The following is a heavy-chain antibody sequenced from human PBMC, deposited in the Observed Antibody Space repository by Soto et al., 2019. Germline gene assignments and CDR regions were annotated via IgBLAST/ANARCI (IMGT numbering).Heavy chain of an antibody. V-gene: IGHV4-4*02. CDR1: GIPISSYDW. CDR2: IYHNGRT. D-gene: IGHD3-10*01. CDR3: ARGTLIGSSTRKWFDP. J-gene: IGHJ5*02. Sequence: QVHLEESGPGLVRPSGTLALICNVSGIPISSYDWWTWVRQTPGKGMEWIGEIYHNGRTNYNPSLKSRVSVSVDKSKNQFSLNLQSLTAADTAVYYCARGTLIGSSTRKWFDPWGPGTQVTVSS.